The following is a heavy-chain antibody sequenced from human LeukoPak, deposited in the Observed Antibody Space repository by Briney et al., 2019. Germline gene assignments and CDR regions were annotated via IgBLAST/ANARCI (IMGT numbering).Heavy chain of an antibody. D-gene: IGHD2-15*01. CDR1: GFTFSGFV. Sequence: GGSLRLSCAASGFTFSGFVIHWVRQASGKGLEWVGRIKSKADNYATAYAASVKGRFTISRDDSKNTAYLQMNSLKTEDTAVYYCTRPGYCSGGICPPFSDPWGQGTLVTVSS. J-gene: IGHJ5*02. CDR3: TRPGYCSGGICPPFSDP. CDR2: IKSKADNYAT. V-gene: IGHV3-73*01.